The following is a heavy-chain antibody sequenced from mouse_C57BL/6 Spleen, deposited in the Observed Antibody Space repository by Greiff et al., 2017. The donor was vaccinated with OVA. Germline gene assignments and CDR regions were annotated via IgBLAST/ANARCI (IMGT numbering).Heavy chain of an antibody. CDR3: ARCYGNRVWYFDV. CDR2: IFPGSGST. V-gene: IGHV1-9*01. Sequence: VQLQQSGAELMKPGASVKLSCKASGYTFTGYWIEWVKQRPGQGLEWIGAIFPGSGSTYYNEKFKGKATFTADTSSNTAYMQLSSLTTEDSAIFYCARCYGNRVWYFDVWGTGTTVTVSS. D-gene: IGHD1-1*01. CDR1: GYTFTGYW. J-gene: IGHJ1*03.